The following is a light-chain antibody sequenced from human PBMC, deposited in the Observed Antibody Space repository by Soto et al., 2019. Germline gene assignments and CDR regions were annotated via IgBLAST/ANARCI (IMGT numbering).Light chain of an antibody. Sequence: LTQPASVSGSPGQSITISCTGTSSVVGSYNLVSWYQQHPGKAPKLMIYEVSKRPSGVSNRSSGSKSGNTASLTISGLQAEDEADYYCCSYAGSSTFVFGTGTKVTVL. V-gene: IGLV2-23*02. CDR3: CSYAGSSTFV. J-gene: IGLJ1*01. CDR1: SSVVGSYNL. CDR2: EVS.